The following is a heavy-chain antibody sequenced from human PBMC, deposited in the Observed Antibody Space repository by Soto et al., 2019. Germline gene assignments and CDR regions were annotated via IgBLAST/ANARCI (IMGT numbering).Heavy chain of an antibody. CDR3: AREDYGDYYYYYYGMDV. J-gene: IGHJ6*02. D-gene: IGHD4-17*01. Sequence: QVQLVESGGGVVQPGRSLRLSCAASGFTFSSYAMHWVRQAPGKGLEWVAVISYDGSNKYYADSVKGRFTISRDNSKNTLYLQMNSRRAEDTDVYYCAREDYGDYYYYYYGMDVWGQGTTVTVSS. CDR1: GFTFSSYA. V-gene: IGHV3-30-3*01. CDR2: ISYDGSNK.